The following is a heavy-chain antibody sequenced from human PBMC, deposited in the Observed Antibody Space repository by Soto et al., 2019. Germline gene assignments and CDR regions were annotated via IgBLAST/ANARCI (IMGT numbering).Heavy chain of an antibody. Sequence: EVQLVESGGGLVKPGGSLRLSCAASGFTFSSYSMNWVRQAPGKGLEWVSSISSSSSYIYYADSVKGRFTISRDNAKKLRYLQLNGLGAGDTAVYDCARVHPVYSDGYGLGYWGQGALVTVSS. J-gene: IGHJ4*02. V-gene: IGHV3-21*01. D-gene: IGHD5-18*01. CDR2: ISSSSSYI. CDR1: GFTFSSYS. CDR3: ARVHPVYSDGYGLGY.